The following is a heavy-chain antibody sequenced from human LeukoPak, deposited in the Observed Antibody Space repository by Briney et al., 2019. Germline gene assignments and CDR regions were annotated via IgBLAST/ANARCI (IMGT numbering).Heavy chain of an antibody. Sequence: GESLKISCKGSGYSFTSYWISWVRKMPGKGLGWMGRIDPSDSYINYSPSFQGHVTISADTSIRTASLQWSSLKAADTAMYYCARHIVVVPAAIDYYYYGMDVWGKGTTVTVSS. J-gene: IGHJ6*04. V-gene: IGHV5-10-1*01. CDR1: GYSFTSYW. CDR3: ARHIVVVPAAIDYYYYGMDV. D-gene: IGHD2-2*01. CDR2: IDPSDSYI.